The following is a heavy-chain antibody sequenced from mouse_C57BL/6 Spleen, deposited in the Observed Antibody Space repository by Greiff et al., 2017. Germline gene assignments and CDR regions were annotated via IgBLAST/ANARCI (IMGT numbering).Heavy chain of an antibody. J-gene: IGHJ2*01. Sequence: VQLQQSGPVLVKPGASVKMSCKASGYTFTDYYMNWVKQSHGKSLEWIGVINPYNGGTSYNQKFKGKATLTVDKSSSTAYMELNSLTSEDSAVYYCARETGGNYDYWGQGTTLTVSS. D-gene: IGHD2-1*01. V-gene: IGHV1-19*01. CDR3: ARETGGNYDY. CDR2: INPYNGGT. CDR1: GYTFTDYY.